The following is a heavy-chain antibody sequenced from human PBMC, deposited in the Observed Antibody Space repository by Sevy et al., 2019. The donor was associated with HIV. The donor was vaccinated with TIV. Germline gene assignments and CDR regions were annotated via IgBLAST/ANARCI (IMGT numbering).Heavy chain of an antibody. CDR2: ISTSSNNI. J-gene: IGHJ4*02. D-gene: IGHD6-13*01. Sequence: GGSLRLSCVASEFAFNIHNMSWVRQAPGKGLEWVSSISTSSNNIYYADSVEGRFTISRDIAKNSLYLQMNSLRAEDTAVYYCARTFSFSWYDYWGQGTLVTVSS. CDR3: ARTFSFSWYDY. V-gene: IGHV3-21*01. CDR1: EFAFNIHN.